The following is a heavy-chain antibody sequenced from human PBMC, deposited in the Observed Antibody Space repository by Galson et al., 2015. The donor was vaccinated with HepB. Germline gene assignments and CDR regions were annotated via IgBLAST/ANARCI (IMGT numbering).Heavy chain of an antibody. Sequence: SLRLSCAASKFTFSAYAMHWVRQAPGKGPEWVAVISSDGRTADYGDSVKGRFTIFRDNFKSAVYLQMNSLRVEDTAVYYCVKVDWAPMGPTLRRAFDIWGQGAMVTVSS. D-gene: IGHD4-17*01. CDR2: ISSDGRTA. CDR3: VKVDWAPMGPTLRRAFDI. CDR1: KFTFSAYA. V-gene: IGHV3-30*18. J-gene: IGHJ3*02.